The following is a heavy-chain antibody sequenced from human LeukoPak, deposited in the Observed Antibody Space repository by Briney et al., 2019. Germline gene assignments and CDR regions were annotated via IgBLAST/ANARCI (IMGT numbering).Heavy chain of an antibody. D-gene: IGHD6-19*01. CDR1: GFTFSSYG. CDR2: IRYDGSNK. J-gene: IGHJ4*02. Sequence: GGSLRLSCAASGFTFSSYGMHWVRQAPGKGLEGVAFIRYDGSNKYYADSVKGRFTISRDNSKNTLYLQMNSLRAEDTAVYYCAKDPGIAVAGFDYWGQGTLVTVSS. CDR3: AKDPGIAVAGFDY. V-gene: IGHV3-30*02.